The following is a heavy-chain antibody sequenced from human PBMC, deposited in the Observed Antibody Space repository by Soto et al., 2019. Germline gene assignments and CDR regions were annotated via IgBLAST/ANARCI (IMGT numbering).Heavy chain of an antibody. V-gene: IGHV1-2*04. Sequence: QVQLVPSGAEVKKPGASVKVSCKASGYAFTGYYMHWVRQSPGQGLEWMGWVNPNSGGTNYAQTVQGWVTMTRDTSISTAYMELSRLRSDDTAVYYCARSNDDGVHAEYFQHWGQGTLDTVSS. CDR3: ARSNDDGVHAEYFQH. J-gene: IGHJ1*01. CDR2: VNPNSGGT. CDR1: GYAFTGYY. D-gene: IGHD4-17*01.